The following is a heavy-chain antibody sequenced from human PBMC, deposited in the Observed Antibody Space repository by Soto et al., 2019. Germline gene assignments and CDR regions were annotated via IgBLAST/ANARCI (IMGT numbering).Heavy chain of an antibody. CDR3: ARDPAGGSPYGMDV. CDR2: INPNSGGT. CDR1: GYTFTGYY. V-gene: IGHV1-2*04. D-gene: IGHD2-15*01. J-gene: IGHJ6*02. Sequence: ASVKVSCKASGYTFTGYYMHWVRQAPGQGLEWMGWINPNSGGTNYAQKFQGWVTMTRDTSISTAYMELSRLRSDDTAVYYCARDPAGGSPYGMDVWGQGTTVTVSS.